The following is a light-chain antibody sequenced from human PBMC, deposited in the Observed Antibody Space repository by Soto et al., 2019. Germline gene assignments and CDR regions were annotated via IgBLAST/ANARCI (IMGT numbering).Light chain of an antibody. CDR1: QSVSRNF. CDR3: QQYGSSPPIT. CDR2: GAS. Sequence: EIVVTQTPGTLSLSPGERATLSCRASQSVSRNFIAWYQQKPGQTPRLLIYGASSRATGIADRFSGSGSGTDSTLTISRLEPEDFAVYYCQQYGSSPPITFGQGTRLEIK. J-gene: IGKJ5*01. V-gene: IGKV3-20*01.